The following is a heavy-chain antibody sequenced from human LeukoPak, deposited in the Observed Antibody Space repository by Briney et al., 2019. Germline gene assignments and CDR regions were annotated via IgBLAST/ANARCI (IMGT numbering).Heavy chain of an antibody. V-gene: IGHV3-30*02. J-gene: IGHJ4*02. CDR3: AKFEFGF. Sequence: GSLRLSCAASEFTFNSYGMHWVRQAPGKGLEWVAFIRYDGSNKYYADSVKGRFTISRDNSKNTLYLQMNSLRDEDTAVYYCAKFEFGFWGQGTLVTVSS. CDR2: IRYDGSNK. CDR1: EFTFNSYG. D-gene: IGHD3-16*01.